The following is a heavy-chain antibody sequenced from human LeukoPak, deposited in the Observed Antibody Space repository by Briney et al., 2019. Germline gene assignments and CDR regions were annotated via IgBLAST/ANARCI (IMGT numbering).Heavy chain of an antibody. Sequence: GGSLRLSCAASGFTFSSYAMSWVRQAPGKGLEWVAVISYDGSNKYYADSVKGRFTVSRDNSKNTLYLQMNSLRAEDTAVYYCAKDRGWSPMNPGYYDFWSGYSDNGMDVWGQGTTVTVSS. J-gene: IGHJ6*02. CDR3: AKDRGWSPMNPGYYDFWSGYSDNGMDV. D-gene: IGHD3-3*01. CDR2: ISYDGSNK. V-gene: IGHV3-30*18. CDR1: GFTFSSYA.